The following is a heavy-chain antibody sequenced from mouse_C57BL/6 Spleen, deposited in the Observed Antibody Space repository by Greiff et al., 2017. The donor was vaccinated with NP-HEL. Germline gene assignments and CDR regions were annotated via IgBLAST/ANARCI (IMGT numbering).Heavy chain of an antibody. Sequence: EVKVVESGGGLVKPGGSLKLSCAASGFTFSDYGMHWVRQAPEKGLEWVAYISSGSSTIYYADTVKGRFTISRDNTKNTLFLQMTSLRSEDTAMYYCARVLGRGDYYAMDYWGQGTSVTVSS. CDR2: ISSGSSTI. V-gene: IGHV5-17*01. CDR3: ARVLGRGDYYAMDY. J-gene: IGHJ4*01. CDR1: GFTFSDYG. D-gene: IGHD4-1*01.